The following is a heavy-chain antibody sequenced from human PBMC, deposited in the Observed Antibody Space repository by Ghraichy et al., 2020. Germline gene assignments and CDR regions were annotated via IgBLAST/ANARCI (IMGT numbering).Heavy chain of an antibody. D-gene: IGHD3-10*01. J-gene: IGHJ6*03. V-gene: IGHV3-23*01. CDR2: ISGSGVST. CDR3: AKDFYGSGSYRYFYYYMDV. Sequence: GGSLRLSCAASGFTFSSYAMSWVRQAPGKGLEWVSSISGSGVSTYYADSVKGRFTISRDTSKNTLYLQMNSLRGEDTAVYYCAKDFYGSGSYRYFYYYMDVWGKGTTVTVSS. CDR1: GFTFSSYA.